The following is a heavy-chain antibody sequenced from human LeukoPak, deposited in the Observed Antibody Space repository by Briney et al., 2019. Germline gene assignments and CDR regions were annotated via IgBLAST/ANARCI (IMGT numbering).Heavy chain of an antibody. J-gene: IGHJ4*02. CDR3: AREHYSNYLFDY. CDR2: ISAYNGNT. V-gene: IGHV1-18*01. CDR1: GHTFSSSG. D-gene: IGHD4-11*01. Sequence: ASVKVSCKASGHTFSSSGINWVRLAPGQGLEWMGWISAYNGNTNYAQKLQGRVTMTTDTSTSTAYMELRSLRSDDTAVYYCAREHYSNYLFDYWGQGTLVTVSS.